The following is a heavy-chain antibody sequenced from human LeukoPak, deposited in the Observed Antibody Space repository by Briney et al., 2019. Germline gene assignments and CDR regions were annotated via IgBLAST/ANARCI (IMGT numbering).Heavy chain of an antibody. J-gene: IGHJ4*02. D-gene: IGHD6-19*01. CDR1: GFTFSNYW. CDR2: INQDGSEI. V-gene: IGHV3-7*01. CDR3: ARGGLESSGFDY. Sequence: GGSLRLSCAASGFTFSNYWMSWVRQAPGKGLEWLANINQDGSEIYYVDSVKGRFTISRDNGKNSLYLQINSLRADDTAVYYCARGGLESSGFDYWGQGTLVTVSS.